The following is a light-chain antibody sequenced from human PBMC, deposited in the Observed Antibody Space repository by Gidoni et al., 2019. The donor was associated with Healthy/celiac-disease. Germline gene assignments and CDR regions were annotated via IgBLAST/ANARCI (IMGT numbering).Light chain of an antibody. CDR3: QAWDCSTAV. V-gene: IGLV3-1*01. CDR2: QDS. Sequence: SYELTQPPSVSVSPGQTASITCSGDKLGDKYASWYQQRPGQSPVLVIYQDSKRPSGIPERFSGSNSGNTATLTISGTQAMDEADYYCQAWDCSTAVFGGGTNLTVL. J-gene: IGLJ2*01. CDR1: KLGDKY.